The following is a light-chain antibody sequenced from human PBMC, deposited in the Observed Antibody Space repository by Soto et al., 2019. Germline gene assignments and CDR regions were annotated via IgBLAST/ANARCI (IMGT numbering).Light chain of an antibody. CDR3: HQSYITPYT. Sequence: DMEMTQSPSSLSASVGDTVTITCRASQSISVHLNWYQQKPGKVPKLLIYAAPNLHSGVPLRFSGSRSETDFARPISSLQPEDFATYYCHQSYITPYTFGQRTKLQIK. CDR1: QSISVH. V-gene: IGKV1-39*01. CDR2: AAP. J-gene: IGKJ2*01.